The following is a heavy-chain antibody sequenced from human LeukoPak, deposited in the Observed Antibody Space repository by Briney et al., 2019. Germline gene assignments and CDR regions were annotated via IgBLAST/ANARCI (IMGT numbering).Heavy chain of an antibody. Sequence: PSETLSLTCAVYGGSFSGYYWSWIRQPPGKGLEWIGEINHSGSTNYNPSLKSRVTISVDTSKTQFSLKLSSVTAADTAVYYCAGEKSSWYYFTLWGQGTLVTVSS. CDR3: AGEKSSWYYFTL. D-gene: IGHD6-13*01. CDR1: GGSFSGYY. CDR2: INHSGST. V-gene: IGHV4-34*01. J-gene: IGHJ4*02.